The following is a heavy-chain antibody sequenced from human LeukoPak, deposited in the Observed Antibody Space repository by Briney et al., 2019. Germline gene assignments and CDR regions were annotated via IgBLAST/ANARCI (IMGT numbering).Heavy chain of an antibody. CDR3: ASARGYSYGYGYYYGMDV. CDR1: GGSISSSSHY. J-gene: IGHJ6*02. V-gene: IGHV4-39*07. D-gene: IGHD5-18*01. Sequence: SETLSLTCAVSGGSISSSSHYWGWIRQPPGKRLEWIGSIYYSGSTNYNPSLKSRVTISVDTSKNQFSLKLSSVTAADTAVYYCASARGYSYGYGYYYGMDVWGQGTTVTVSS. CDR2: IYYSGST.